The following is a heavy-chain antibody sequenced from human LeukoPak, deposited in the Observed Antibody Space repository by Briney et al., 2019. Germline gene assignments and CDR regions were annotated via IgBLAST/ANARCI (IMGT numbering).Heavy chain of an antibody. D-gene: IGHD3-16*01. V-gene: IGHV4-39*01. CDR2: IYYGGTT. CDR3: ARVRTYHDSFDI. J-gene: IGHJ3*02. Sequence: PSETLSLTCRVSGGSISSNNYYWGWVRQPPGKRLEWIGSIYYGGTTYYIPSLRSRVNISVDTSKNQFSLKVISVTAADTGVYYCARVRTYHDSFDIWGQGTMVIVSS. CDR1: GGSISSNNYY.